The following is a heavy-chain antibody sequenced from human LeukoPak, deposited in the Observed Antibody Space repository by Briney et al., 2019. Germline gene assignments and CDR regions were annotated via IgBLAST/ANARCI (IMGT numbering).Heavy chain of an antibody. CDR2: IKQDGSEK. CDR1: GFTFSSYW. V-gene: IGHV3-7*01. CDR3: ARDKGIAVAGTYFDY. J-gene: IGHJ4*02. Sequence: GGSLRLSCAASGFTFSSYWMSWVRQAPGKGLEWVANIKQDGSEKYYVDSVKGRFTISRDNAKNSLYLQMNSLRAEDTAVYYCARDKGIAVAGTYFDYWGQGTLVTVSS. D-gene: IGHD6-19*01.